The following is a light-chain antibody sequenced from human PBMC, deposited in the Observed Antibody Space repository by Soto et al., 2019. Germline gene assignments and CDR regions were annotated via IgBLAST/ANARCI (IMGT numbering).Light chain of an antibody. CDR1: SSDVGGYNY. V-gene: IGLV2-14*03. J-gene: IGLJ1*01. CDR3: SSYTSGSTLWV. Sequence: QSVLTQPTSVSGSPGQSITISCTGTSSDVGGYNYVSWYQHHPGKAPKLMICDVSDRTSGVSNRFSGSKYGNTASLTISGLQAEDEADYYCSSYTSGSTLWVFGTGTKVTVL. CDR2: DVS.